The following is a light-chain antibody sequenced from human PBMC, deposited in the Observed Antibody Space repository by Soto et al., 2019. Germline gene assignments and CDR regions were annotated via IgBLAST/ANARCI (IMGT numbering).Light chain of an antibody. CDR2: DNS. J-gene: IGLJ2*01. V-gene: IGLV1-44*01. CDR1: GSNIGSNT. Sequence: QAVVTQPPSASGTPGQRVTISCSGGGSNIGSNTVNWYQQLPGTAPKLLIYDNSQRPSGVPDRFSGSKSGTSASLAISGLQSEDEADYYCESWDDSLNGDVIFGGGTKLTVL. CDR3: ESWDDSLNGDVI.